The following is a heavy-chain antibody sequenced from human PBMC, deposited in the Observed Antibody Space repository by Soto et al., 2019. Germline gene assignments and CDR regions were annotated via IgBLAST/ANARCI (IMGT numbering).Heavy chain of an antibody. CDR1: GYTFTSYD. J-gene: IGHJ4*02. CDR3: VLRVFVLMVYTDY. V-gene: IGHV1-8*01. D-gene: IGHD2-8*01. CDR2: MNPNSGNT. Sequence: ASVKVSCKASGYTFTSYDINWVRQATGQGLEWMGWMNPNSGNTGKAQKFQGRVTMTRNTSVSTAYMELSSLGFEDTAVYYCVLRVFVLMVYTDYWGQGTLVTVSS.